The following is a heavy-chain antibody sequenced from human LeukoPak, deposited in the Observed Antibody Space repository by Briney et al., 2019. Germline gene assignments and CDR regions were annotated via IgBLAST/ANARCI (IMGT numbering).Heavy chain of an antibody. CDR1: GGTFSSYA. D-gene: IGHD3-22*01. Sequence: GASVKVSCKASGGTFSSYAISWVRQAPGQGLEWMGGITPIFGTANYAQKFQGRVTITADESTSAAYMELSSLRSEDTAVYYCASVSGYDSSGYPSDYWGQGTLVTVSS. V-gene: IGHV1-69*13. CDR3: ASVSGYDSSGYPSDY. CDR2: ITPIFGTA. J-gene: IGHJ4*02.